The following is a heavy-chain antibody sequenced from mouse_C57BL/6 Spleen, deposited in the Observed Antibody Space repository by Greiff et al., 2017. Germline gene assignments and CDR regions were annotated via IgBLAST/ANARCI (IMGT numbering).Heavy chain of an antibody. CDR2: IDPEDVHT. V-gene: IGHV14-1*01. J-gene: IGHJ2*01. D-gene: IGHD2-1*01. Sequence: EVQLQQSGAGLVKPGASVKLSCAASGFNFNGYSMPWVQQRPEKGLEWIGWIDPEDVHTEYAPKFQGKATVTADTSYNTAYLQLSRLTSEDTAVYYSTGGIYYGNYCYFDYWGQGTTLTVSS. CDR1: GFNFNGYS. CDR3: TGGIYYGNYCYFDY.